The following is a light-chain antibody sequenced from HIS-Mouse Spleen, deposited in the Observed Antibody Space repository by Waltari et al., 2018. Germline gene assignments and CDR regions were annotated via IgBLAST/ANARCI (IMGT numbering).Light chain of an antibody. J-gene: IGLJ3*02. V-gene: IGLV2-14*02. CDR3: SSYTSSSTRV. CDR2: EGS. Sequence: QSALTQPASVSGSPVQSITISCTGTSRDVGSYNLVPWYQQHPGKAPKRMIYEGSKRPSGVSNRFSGSKSGNTASLTISGLQAEDEADYYCSSYTSSSTRVFGGGTKLTVL. CDR1: SRDVGSYNL.